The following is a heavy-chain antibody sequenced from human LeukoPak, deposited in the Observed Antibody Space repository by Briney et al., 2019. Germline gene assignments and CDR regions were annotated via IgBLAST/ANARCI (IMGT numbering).Heavy chain of an antibody. CDR2: ISGSGGTT. D-gene: IGHD6-19*01. J-gene: IGHJ4*02. CDR1: GFTFDNYA. CDR3: AKGYSSGWYYFDY. V-gene: IGHV3-23*01. Sequence: GGSLRLSCAASGFTFDNYAMSWVRQAPGKGPEWVSGISGSGGTTNYADSVKGRLTISRDNSKNTLSLQMNSLRADDTAAYYCAKGYSSGWYYFDYWGQGTLVTVSS.